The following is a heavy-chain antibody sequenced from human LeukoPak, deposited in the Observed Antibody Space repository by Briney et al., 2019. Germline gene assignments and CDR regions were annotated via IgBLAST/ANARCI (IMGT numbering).Heavy chain of an antibody. Sequence: ASVKVSCKASGYTFTSYYMHWVRQAPGEGLEWMGIINPSGGSTGYAQKFQGRVTMTRDMSTSTVYMELSSLRSEDTAVYYCARVAAEVVGVPGAIGFGWLRRDYYYMDVWGKGTTVTVSS. J-gene: IGHJ6*03. V-gene: IGHV1-46*01. CDR3: ARVAAEVVGVPGAIGFGWLRRDYYYMDV. D-gene: IGHD2-2*02. CDR2: INPSGGST. CDR1: GYTFTSYY.